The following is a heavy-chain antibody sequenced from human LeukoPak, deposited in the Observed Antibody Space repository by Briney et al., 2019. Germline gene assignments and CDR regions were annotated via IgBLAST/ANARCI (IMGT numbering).Heavy chain of an antibody. CDR2: MNPNSGNT. Sequence: GASVKGSCKASGYTFTSYDIDWVRQATGQGLEWMGWMNPNSGNTGYAQKFQGRVTMTRNTSISTAYMELSSLRSEDTAVYYCASGLYYGSGSYPNPNYYYYGMDVWGQGTTVTVSS. CDR1: GYTFTSYD. CDR3: ASGLYYGSGSYPNPNYYYYGMDV. J-gene: IGHJ6*02. D-gene: IGHD3-10*01. V-gene: IGHV1-8*01.